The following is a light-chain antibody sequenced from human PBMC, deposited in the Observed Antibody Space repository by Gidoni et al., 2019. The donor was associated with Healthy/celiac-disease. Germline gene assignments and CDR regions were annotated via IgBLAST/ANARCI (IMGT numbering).Light chain of an antibody. CDR3: QSYDSSLSGWV. Sequence: QSVLTQPPPVSGAPGQRVTIPCTGSSSNIGAGYDVPWYTQLPRTVPKLLIYGNSNRPSGVPYRFSGSKSGTTASLAITGLQAEDEADYYCQSYDSSLSGWVFGGGTKLTVL. CDR1: SSNIGAGYD. J-gene: IGLJ3*02. CDR2: GNS. V-gene: IGLV1-40*01.